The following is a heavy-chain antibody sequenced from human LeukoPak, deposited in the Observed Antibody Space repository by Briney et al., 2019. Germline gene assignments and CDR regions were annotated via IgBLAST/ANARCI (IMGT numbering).Heavy chain of an antibody. CDR3: AKDNGGNQNWYFDL. D-gene: IGHD4-23*01. V-gene: IGHV3-23*01. Sequence: GGSLRLSCAASGFTFSSYAMSWVRQAPGKGLEWVSATSGSGGTTYYADSVKGRFTISRDNSKNTLYLQMNRLRAEDTAVYYCAKDNGGNQNWYFDLWGRGTLVTVSS. CDR1: GFTFSSYA. CDR2: TSGSGGTT. J-gene: IGHJ2*01.